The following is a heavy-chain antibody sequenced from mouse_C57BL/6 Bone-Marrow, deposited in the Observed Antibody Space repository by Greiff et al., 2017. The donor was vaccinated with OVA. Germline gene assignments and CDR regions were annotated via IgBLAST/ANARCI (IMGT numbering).Heavy chain of an antibody. J-gene: IGHJ3*01. Sequence: VQLQQSGAELVRPGASVKLSCTVSGFNIKDDYIHWVKQRPEQGLEWIGWIDPESYDTADASKFQDKATLTADQSSNTAYLQLTSLTSEDTTVYYCTEIAYWGQGTLVTVSA. CDR3: TEIAY. CDR1: GFNIKDDY. CDR2: IDPESYDT. V-gene: IGHV14-4*01.